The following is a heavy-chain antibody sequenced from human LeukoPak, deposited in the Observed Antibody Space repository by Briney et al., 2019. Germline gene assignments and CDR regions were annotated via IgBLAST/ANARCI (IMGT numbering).Heavy chain of an antibody. V-gene: IGHV3-7*01. Sequence: GGSLRLSCAASGFTFSSYWMSWVRQAPGKGLEWVANIKQDGSEKYYVDSVKGRFTISRDNAKNSLYLQMNSLRAEDTAVYYCARDMVRGVTPGGFDPWGQGTLVTVSS. J-gene: IGHJ5*02. CDR3: ARDMVRGVTPGGFDP. CDR1: GFTFSSYW. CDR2: IKQDGSEK. D-gene: IGHD3-10*01.